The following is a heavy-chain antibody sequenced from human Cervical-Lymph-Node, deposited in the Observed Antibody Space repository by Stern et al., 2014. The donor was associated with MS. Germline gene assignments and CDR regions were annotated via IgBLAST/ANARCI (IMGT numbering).Heavy chain of an antibody. CDR1: GGSISSSSYY. CDR2: IYYTGNT. CDR3: ARHQGGASSGYYSPFDY. Sequence: QVQLQESGPGLVKPSETLSLTCSVSGGSISSSSYYWGWIRQPPGKGLEYIGSIYYTGNTYYTPSLKSRVTISGDPSKNHFSLKLPSVTAADTAVYYCARHQGGASSGYYSPFDYWGQGTLVTVSS. V-gene: IGHV4-39*01. D-gene: IGHD3-22*01. J-gene: IGHJ4*02.